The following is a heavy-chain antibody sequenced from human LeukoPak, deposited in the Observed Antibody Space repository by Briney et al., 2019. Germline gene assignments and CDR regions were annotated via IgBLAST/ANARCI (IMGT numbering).Heavy chain of an antibody. D-gene: IGHD6-13*01. J-gene: IGHJ6*02. CDR1: GGSINSYY. V-gene: IGHV4-4*07. CDR2: IYSSGST. CDR3: ARGPLSSSWPWVRYGMDV. Sequence: SETLSLTCTVSGGSINSYYWSWIRQPAGKGLEWIGRIYSSGSTNYNPSLKSRVSMSVDTSKNQFSLKLSSVTAADTAVYYCARGPLSSSWPWVRYGMDVWGQGTTVAVSS.